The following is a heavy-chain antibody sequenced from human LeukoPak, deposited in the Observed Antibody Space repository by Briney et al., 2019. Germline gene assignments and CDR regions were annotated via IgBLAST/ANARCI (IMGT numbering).Heavy chain of an antibody. D-gene: IGHD3-3*01. J-gene: IGHJ6*03. V-gene: IGHV1-8*01. Sequence: ASVKVSCKASGYTFTSYGINWVRQATGQGLEWMGWMNPNSGNTGYAQKFQGRVTMTRNTSISTAYMELSSLRSEDTAVYYCARGHKAIFGVVKDYYYMDVWGKGTTVTVSS. CDR3: ARGHKAIFGVVKDYYYMDV. CDR2: MNPNSGNT. CDR1: GYTFTSYG.